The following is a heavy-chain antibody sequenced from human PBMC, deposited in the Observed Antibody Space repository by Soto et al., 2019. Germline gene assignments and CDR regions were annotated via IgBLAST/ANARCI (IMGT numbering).Heavy chain of an antibody. CDR1: GGSIRSGSHY. D-gene: IGHD3-16*01. CDR2: IYYSGST. Sequence: LSLTCTVSGGSIRSGSHYWSWIRQHPGKGLEWIGYIYYSGSTYYNPSLKSRITISISTSKNQFSLKLTSVTAADTAVYYCAREGGDGIDYWGQGTLVTVS. V-gene: IGHV4-31*03. CDR3: AREGGDGIDY. J-gene: IGHJ4*02.